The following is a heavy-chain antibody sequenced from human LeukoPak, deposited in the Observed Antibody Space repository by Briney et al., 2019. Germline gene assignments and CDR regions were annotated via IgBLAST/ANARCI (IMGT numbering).Heavy chain of an antibody. CDR2: IYYSWST. CDR3: ARLSYYYDSSGSPPGWFDP. D-gene: IGHD3-22*01. V-gene: IGHV4-59*08. J-gene: IGHJ5*02. CDR1: GGSISSYY. Sequence: SETLSLTCTVSGGSISSYYWSWIRQPPGKGQEGIGYIYYSWSTNYNPSLKSRVTISVDTSKNQFSLKLSSVTAADTAVYYCARLSYYYDSSGSPPGWFDPWGQGTLVTVSS.